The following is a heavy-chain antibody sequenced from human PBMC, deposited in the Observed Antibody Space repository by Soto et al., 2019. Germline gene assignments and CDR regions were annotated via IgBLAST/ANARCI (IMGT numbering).Heavy chain of an antibody. D-gene: IGHD3-10*01. CDR1: GYTFTGYY. V-gene: IGHV1-46*01. J-gene: IGHJ6*03. CDR2: INPSGGST. CDR3: ASTTDGSGSYYMDDHSYMDV. Sequence: GASVKVSCKASGYTFTGYYMHWVRQAPGQGLEWMGIINPSGGSTSYAQKFQGRVTMTRDTSASTAYMELSSLRSEDTAVYYCASTTDGSGSYYMDDHSYMDVWGKGTTVTVSS.